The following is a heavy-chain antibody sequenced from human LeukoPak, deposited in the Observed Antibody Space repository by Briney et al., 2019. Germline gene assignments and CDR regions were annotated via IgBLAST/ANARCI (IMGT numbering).Heavy chain of an antibody. CDR3: ARGVKGIAARKKQNWFDP. D-gene: IGHD6-6*01. V-gene: IGHV4-34*01. J-gene: IGHJ5*02. CDR2: INHSGST. CDR1: GGSFSGYY. Sequence: SETLSLTCAVYGGSFSGYYWSWIRQPPGKGLEWIGEINHSGSTNYNPSLRSRVTISVDTSKNQFSLKLSSVTAADTAVYYCARGVKGIAARKKQNWFDPWGQGTLVTVSS.